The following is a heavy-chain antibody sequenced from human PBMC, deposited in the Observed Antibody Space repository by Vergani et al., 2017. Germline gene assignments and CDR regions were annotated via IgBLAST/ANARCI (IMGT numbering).Heavy chain of an antibody. CDR1: GFTFSSYS. CDR2: ISSSSSYI. V-gene: IGHV3-21*01. Sequence: EVQLVESGGGLVKPGGSLRLSCAASGFTFSSYSMNWVRQAPGKGLEWVSSISSSSSYIYYADSVKGRFTISRDNAKNSLYLQMNSLRAEYTAVYYCARGRTTSYYFDYWGQGTLVTVSS. CDR3: ARGRTTSYYFDY. D-gene: IGHD4-11*01. J-gene: IGHJ4*02.